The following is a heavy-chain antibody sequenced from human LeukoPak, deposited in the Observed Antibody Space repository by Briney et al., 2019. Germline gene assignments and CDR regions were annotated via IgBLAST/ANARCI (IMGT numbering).Heavy chain of an antibody. V-gene: IGHV3-53*01. Sequence: GGSLRLSCAASGFTVSSNYMSWVRQAPGKGLEWVSVIYSGGSTYYADSVKGRFTISRDNSKNTLYLQMNSLRAEDTAVYYCARDYESGYHAMWGRGTLVTVSS. J-gene: IGHJ4*02. CDR1: GFTVSSNY. D-gene: IGHD3-22*01. CDR2: IYSGGST. CDR3: ARDYESGYHAM.